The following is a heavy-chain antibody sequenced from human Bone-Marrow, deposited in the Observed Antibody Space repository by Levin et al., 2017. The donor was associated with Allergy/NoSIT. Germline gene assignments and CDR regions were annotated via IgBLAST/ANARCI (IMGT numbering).Heavy chain of an antibody. J-gene: IGHJ4*02. D-gene: IGHD2-21*01. V-gene: IGHV3-53*01. CDR1: GFTVGNNY. CDR2: IYSGGST. CDR3: ARRPYSRCASLGY. Sequence: GGSLRLSCAASGFTVGNNYMSWVRQAPGKGLEWVSVIYSGGSTHYADSVKGRFTISRDSSTNTLYLQMNSLGAEDPAMFYCARRPYSRCASLGYWGQGTLVTVSS.